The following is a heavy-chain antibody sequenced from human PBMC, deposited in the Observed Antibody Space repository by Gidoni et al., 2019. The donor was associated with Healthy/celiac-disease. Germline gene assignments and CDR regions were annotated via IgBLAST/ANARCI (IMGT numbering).Heavy chain of an antibody. CDR2: INPNSGGT. J-gene: IGHJ3*02. CDR1: GYTFTGYY. V-gene: IGHV1-2*02. D-gene: IGHD6-19*01. Sequence: QVQLVQSGAEVKKPGASVTVSCKASGYTFTGYYMHWVRQAPGQGLEWMGWINPNSGGTNYAQKFQGRVTMTRDTSISTAYMELSRLRSDDTAVYYCAREGIAVAGSDAFDIWGQGTMVTVSS. CDR3: AREGIAVAGSDAFDI.